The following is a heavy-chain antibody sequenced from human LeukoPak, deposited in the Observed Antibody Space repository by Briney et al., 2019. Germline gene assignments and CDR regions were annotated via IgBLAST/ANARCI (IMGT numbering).Heavy chain of an antibody. V-gene: IGHV3-21*01. D-gene: IGHD3-10*01. CDR1: GFTFSSYS. J-gene: IGHJ4*02. CDR3: AVVWFGELSPFDY. CDR2: ISSSSSYI. Sequence: PGGSLRLSCAASGFTFSSYSMNWVRQAPAKGLEWASSISSSSSYIYYADSVKGRFTISRDNAKNSLYLQMNSLRAEDTAVYYCAVVWFGELSPFDYWGQGTLVTVSS.